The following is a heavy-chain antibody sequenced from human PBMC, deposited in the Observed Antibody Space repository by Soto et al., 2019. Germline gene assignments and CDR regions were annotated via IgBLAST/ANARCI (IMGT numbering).Heavy chain of an antibody. J-gene: IGHJ3*02. D-gene: IGHD6-19*01. CDR2: INPNGGST. CDR1: GYTFINYY. V-gene: IGHV1-46*01. CDR3: AREKWLVRRNDPFDI. Sequence: QVQLVQSGAEVKKPGASVKVSCKASGYTFINYYMHWVRQAPGQGLEWMGIINPNGGSTTYAQKFHGRVNLARDTSTYTVNMELSSLRSEDTAVYYCAREKWLVRRNDPFDIWGQGTMVTVSS.